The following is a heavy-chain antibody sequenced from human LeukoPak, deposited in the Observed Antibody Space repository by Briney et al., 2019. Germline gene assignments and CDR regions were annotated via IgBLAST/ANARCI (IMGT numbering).Heavy chain of an antibody. V-gene: IGHV4-61*01. CDR3: ARWAGDYVWGSYRSLNAFDI. CDR2: IYYSGST. D-gene: IGHD3-16*02. Sequence: PSETLSLTCTVSGGSVSSGSYYWSWIRQPPGKGLEWIGYIYYSGSTNYNPSLKSRVTISVDTSKNQFSLKLSSVTAADTAVYYCARWAGDYVWGSYRSLNAFDIWGQGTMVTVSS. J-gene: IGHJ3*02. CDR1: GGSVSSGSYY.